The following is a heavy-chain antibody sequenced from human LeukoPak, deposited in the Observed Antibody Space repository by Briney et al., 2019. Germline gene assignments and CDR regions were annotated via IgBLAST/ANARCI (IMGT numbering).Heavy chain of an antibody. V-gene: IGHV4-30-4*01. Sequence: SSQTLSLTCTVSGGSISSGDYYWRSIRQPPGKGRGRIGYLCYRGSTYYNPYRKSRVTISVDTSKHQFSLKLSSVTAADTAVYYCAREPLLSYDILTGDAFDIWGQGTMVTVSS. J-gene: IGHJ3*02. CDR1: GGSISSGDYY. CDR3: AREPLLSYDILTGDAFDI. D-gene: IGHD3-9*01. CDR2: LCYRGST.